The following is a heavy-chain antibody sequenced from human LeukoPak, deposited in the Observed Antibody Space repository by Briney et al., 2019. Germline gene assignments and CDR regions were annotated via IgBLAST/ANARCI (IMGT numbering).Heavy chain of an antibody. Sequence: ASVKVSCKASGYTFTSYAMHWVRQAPGQRLEWMGWINAGNGNTKYSQKFQGRVTITRDTSASTAYMELSSLRSEDTAVYYCARGEDIVATIPFHYWGQGTLVTVSS. V-gene: IGHV1-3*01. CDR3: ARGEDIVATIPFHY. J-gene: IGHJ4*02. CDR1: GYTFTSYA. D-gene: IGHD5-12*01. CDR2: INAGNGNT.